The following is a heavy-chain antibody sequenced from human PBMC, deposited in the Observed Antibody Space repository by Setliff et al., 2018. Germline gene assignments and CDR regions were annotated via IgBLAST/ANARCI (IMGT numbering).Heavy chain of an antibody. CDR2: IYIGGSA. V-gene: IGHV4-61*10. CDR1: GGSISSSYYY. J-gene: IGHJ5*02. Sequence: SETLSLTCTVSGGSISSSYYYWGWIRQPAGKGLEWIGHIYIGGSANYNPSLKSRVTISVDTSKNQFSLKVKSVTAADTAVYYCARDVVAAFGWFDPWGQGTLVTVSS. D-gene: IGHD2-15*01. CDR3: ARDVVAAFGWFDP.